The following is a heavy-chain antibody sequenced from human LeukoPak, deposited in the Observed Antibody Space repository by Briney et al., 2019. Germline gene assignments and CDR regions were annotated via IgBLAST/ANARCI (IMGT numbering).Heavy chain of an antibody. V-gene: IGHV4-59*01. CDR3: TTQGGYYYDSSGGYYFDY. CDR2: IYYSGST. Sequence: PSETLSLTCTVSGGSISSYYWRWIRQPPGKGLEWIGYIYYSGSTNFNPSLKSRATIPVDTSKNQFSLKLSSVTAADTAVYYCTTQGGYYYDSSGGYYFDYWGQGTLVTVSS. D-gene: IGHD3-22*01. CDR1: GGSISSYY. J-gene: IGHJ4*02.